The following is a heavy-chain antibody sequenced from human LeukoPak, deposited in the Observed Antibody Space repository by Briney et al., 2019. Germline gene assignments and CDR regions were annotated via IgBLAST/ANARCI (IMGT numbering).Heavy chain of an antibody. CDR3: ARVRSGYHFDY. CDR2: ISASGVTT. Sequence: GGSLRLSCAVSGFTFSTYAMSWVRQAPGKGLEWVSAISASGVTTHYADSVKGRFTISRDNSKNTLYLQMNSLRAEDTAIYYCARVRSGYHFDYWGQGTLVTVSS. CDR1: GFTFSTYA. J-gene: IGHJ4*02. V-gene: IGHV3-23*01. D-gene: IGHD5-12*01.